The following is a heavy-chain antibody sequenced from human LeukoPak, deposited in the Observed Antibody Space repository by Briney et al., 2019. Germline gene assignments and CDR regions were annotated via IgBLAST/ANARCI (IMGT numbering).Heavy chain of an antibody. CDR3: ARDRDYSNTERGFDY. CDR1: GHTFTDYY. J-gene: IGHJ4*02. V-gene: IGHV1-2*02. CDR2: INPNSGET. D-gene: IGHD4-11*01. Sequence: ASVKVSCQTSGHTFTDYYILWVRQAPGPGLEWMGWINPNSGETNSAQKFQSRVSMTGDTSISTAYMELRRVTSDDTAVYYCARDRDYSNTERGFDYWGQGTLVTVSS.